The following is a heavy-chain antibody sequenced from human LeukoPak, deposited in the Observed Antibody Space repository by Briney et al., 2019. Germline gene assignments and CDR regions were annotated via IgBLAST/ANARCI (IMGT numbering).Heavy chain of an antibody. CDR1: GFTFSSYA. D-gene: IGHD6-13*01. Sequence: GGSLRLSCAASGFTFSSYAMSWVRQAPGKGLEWVANIKQDGSEKYYVDSVKGRFTISRDDAKNSLYLQMNSLRAEDTAVYYCARVRRGIAAAGTGGIWFDPWGQGTLVTVSS. J-gene: IGHJ5*02. CDR3: ARVRRGIAAAGTGGIWFDP. V-gene: IGHV3-7*01. CDR2: IKQDGSEK.